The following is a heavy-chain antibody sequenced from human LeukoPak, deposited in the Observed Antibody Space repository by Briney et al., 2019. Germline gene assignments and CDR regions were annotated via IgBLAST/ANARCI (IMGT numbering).Heavy chain of an antibody. D-gene: IGHD3-9*01. J-gene: IGHJ4*02. CDR3: ARRHNYDILTGYYDY. CDR1: AYSFTSYW. CDR2: IYPGDSDT. V-gene: IGHV5-51*01. Sequence: GESLKISCKGSAYSFTSYWIGWVRQMPGKGLEWMGIIYPGDSDTRYSPSFQGQVTISADKSISTAYLQWSSLKASDTAMYYCARRHNYDILTGYYDYWGQGTLVTVSS.